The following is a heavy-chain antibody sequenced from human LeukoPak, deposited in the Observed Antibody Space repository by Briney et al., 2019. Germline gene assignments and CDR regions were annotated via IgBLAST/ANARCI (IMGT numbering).Heavy chain of an antibody. D-gene: IGHD6-19*01. CDR2: IYASGST. V-gene: IGHV4-4*07. CDR1: GGSITSYY. Sequence: PSETLSLTCTVSGGSITSYYWSWIRQPAGKGLEWLGRIYASGSTNYNPSLKRRVTMSVDTSQNQFFLKVNSVTAADTAVYYCARVAQKLERIAVAATSEWRANWYFDLWGRGTLVTVSS. CDR3: ARVAQKLERIAVAATSEWRANWYFDL. J-gene: IGHJ2*01.